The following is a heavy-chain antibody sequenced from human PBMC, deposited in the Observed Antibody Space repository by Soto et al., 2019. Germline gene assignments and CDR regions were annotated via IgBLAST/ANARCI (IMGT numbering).Heavy chain of an antibody. D-gene: IGHD2-15*01. CDR2: IGTAGDT. CDR3: ARGMGYCSGGSCYDWFDP. V-gene: IGHV3-13*01. J-gene: IGHJ5*02. CDR1: GFTFSGYD. Sequence: GGSLRLSSAASGFTFSGYDMHWVRQATGKGLEWVSAIGTAGDTYYPGSAKGRFTISRENAKNSVYLQMNSLRAGDTAVYYRARGMGYCSGGSCYDWFDPWGQGTLVTVSS.